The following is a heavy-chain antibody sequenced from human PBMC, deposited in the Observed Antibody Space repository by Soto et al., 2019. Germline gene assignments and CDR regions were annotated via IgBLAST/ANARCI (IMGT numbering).Heavy chain of an antibody. J-gene: IGHJ4*02. CDR1: GGSISSYY. CDR2: IYYSGST. Sequence: SETLSLTCTVSGGSISSYYWSWIRQPPGKGLEWIGYIYYSGSTNYNPSLKSRVTISVDTSKNQFSLKLSSVTAADTAVYYCARAPLFWELPTPPYYFDYWGQGTLVTVSS. D-gene: IGHD3-10*02. CDR3: ARAPLFWELPTPPYYFDY. V-gene: IGHV4-59*01.